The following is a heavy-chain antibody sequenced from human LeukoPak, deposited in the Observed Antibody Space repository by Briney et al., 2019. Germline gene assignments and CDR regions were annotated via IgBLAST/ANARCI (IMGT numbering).Heavy chain of an antibody. V-gene: IGHV3-30*04. CDR2: ISYDGSNK. J-gene: IGHJ4*02. CDR3: AREEAREGYFDY. D-gene: IGHD1-26*01. CDR1: GFTFSSYA. Sequence: GGSLRLSCAASGFTFSSYAMHWVRQAPGKGLEWVAVISYDGSNKYYADSVKGRFTISRDNSQNTLYLQMNSLRAEDTAVYYCAREEAREGYFDYWGQGTLVTVSS.